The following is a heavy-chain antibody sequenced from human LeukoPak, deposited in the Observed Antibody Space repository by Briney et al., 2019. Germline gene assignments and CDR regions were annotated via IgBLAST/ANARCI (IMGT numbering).Heavy chain of an antibody. CDR2: ISAYNDNT. V-gene: IGHV1-18*01. Sequence: VASVKVSCKASGYTFTSYGMSWVRQAPGQGLEWMGWISAYNDNTNYAQKLQDRVTMTTDTSTNTAYMELRSLTSDDTAVYYCARWDKKSGSYFPHWGQGTLVTVPS. D-gene: IGHD1-26*01. CDR3: ARWDKKSGSYFPH. J-gene: IGHJ1*01. CDR1: GYTFTSYG.